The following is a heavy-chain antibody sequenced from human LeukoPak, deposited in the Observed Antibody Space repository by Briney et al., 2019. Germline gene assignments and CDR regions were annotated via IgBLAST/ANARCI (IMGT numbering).Heavy chain of an antibody. D-gene: IGHD4-17*01. Sequence: GGSLRLSCAASGFTFSSYGMHWVRQAPGKGLEWVAFIRYDGSNKYYADSVKGRFTISRDNSKNTLYLQMNSLRAEDTAVYYCARGGRTTWHGMDVWGQGTTVTLSS. CDR1: GFTFSSYG. CDR2: IRYDGSNK. CDR3: ARGGRTTWHGMDV. V-gene: IGHV3-30*02. J-gene: IGHJ6*02.